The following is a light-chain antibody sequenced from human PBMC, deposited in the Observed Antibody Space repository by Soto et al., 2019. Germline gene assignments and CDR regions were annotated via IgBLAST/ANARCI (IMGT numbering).Light chain of an antibody. Sequence: QSALTQPASVSGSPGQSITISCTGISSDGDDYKDVSWYQQHPGKAPKLMIYEVTHRPSGVSNRFSGSKSGNTASLTISGLQAEDEADYYCSSYTSTSTVFGTGTKLTVL. V-gene: IGLV2-14*01. J-gene: IGLJ1*01. CDR2: EVT. CDR1: SSDGDDYKD. CDR3: SSYTSTSTV.